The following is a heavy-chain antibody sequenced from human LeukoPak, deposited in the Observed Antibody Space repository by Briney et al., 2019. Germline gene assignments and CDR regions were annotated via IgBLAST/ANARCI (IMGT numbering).Heavy chain of an antibody. CDR2: INHSGST. V-gene: IGHV4-34*01. CDR3: ARASGVDWFDP. D-gene: IGHD1-26*01. J-gene: IGHJ5*02. CDR1: GGSFSGYY. Sequence: SETLSLTCAVYGGSFSGYYWSWIRQPPGKGLEWIGEINHSGSTNYNPSLKSRVTISVDTSKNQSSLKLSSVTAADTAVYYCARASGVDWFDPWGQGTLVTVSS.